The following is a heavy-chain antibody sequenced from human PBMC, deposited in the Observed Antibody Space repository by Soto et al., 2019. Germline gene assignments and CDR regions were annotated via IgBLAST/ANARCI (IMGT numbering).Heavy chain of an antibody. CDR3: AKDRIEVAGTAYGVDV. V-gene: IGHV3-23*01. D-gene: IGHD6-19*01. CDR2: ITGSGVST. Sequence: GGSLRLSCSASGFTFSSYAMSWVRQAPGKGLEWVSAITGSGVSTYYADSVKGRFTISRDNSQNTLFLQMNSLRAEDTAIYYCAKDRIEVAGTAYGVDVWGQGTTVTVSS. J-gene: IGHJ6*02. CDR1: GFTFSSYA.